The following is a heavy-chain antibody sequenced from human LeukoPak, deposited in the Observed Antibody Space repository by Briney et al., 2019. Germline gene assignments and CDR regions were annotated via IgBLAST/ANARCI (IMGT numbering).Heavy chain of an antibody. J-gene: IGHJ6*02. CDR3: AGEDPHTTVPEGMDV. Sequence: SETLSLTCSXSGGSISSYYWSWVRQLPGKGLEWIGYIYYTGSTNYNPYLRRRGTIIVETYRKKFLLRLMSMLAADAAVYYYAGEDPHTTVPEGMDVWGHGPTVSVSS. CDR2: IYYTGST. V-gene: IGHV4-59*01. CDR1: GGSISSYY. D-gene: IGHD4-17*01.